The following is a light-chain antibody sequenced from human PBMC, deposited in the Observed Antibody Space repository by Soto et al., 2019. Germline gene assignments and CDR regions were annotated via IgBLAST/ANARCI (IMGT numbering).Light chain of an antibody. V-gene: IGKV3-15*01. J-gene: IGKJ4*01. CDR3: QQYNAWPLT. CDR1: HSVRSD. CDR2: GAS. Sequence: EIVLTQSPGTLAVSPGDRVTLSCTASHSVRSDSAWYLQKPGQAPRLLFFGASTRATGIPARFSGSGYGTEFTLTISSLQYEDLAVYYCQQYNAWPLTFGGGTKVDIK.